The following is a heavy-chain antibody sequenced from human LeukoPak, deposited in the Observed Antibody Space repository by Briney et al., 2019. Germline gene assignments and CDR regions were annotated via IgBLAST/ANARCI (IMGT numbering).Heavy chain of an antibody. CDR1: GFTFSSCW. V-gene: IGHV3-74*01. CDR3: ARGPANDYGDY. CDR2: INSDGSST. D-gene: IGHD4-17*01. Sequence: GGSLRLSCAASGFTFSSCWMHWVRQAPGKGLVWVSRINSDGSSTSYADSVKGRFTISRDNAKNTLYLQMNSLRAEDTAVYYCARGPANDYGDYWGQGTLVTVSS. J-gene: IGHJ4*02.